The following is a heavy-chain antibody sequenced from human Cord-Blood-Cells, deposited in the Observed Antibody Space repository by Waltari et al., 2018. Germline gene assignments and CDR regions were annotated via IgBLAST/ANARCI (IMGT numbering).Heavy chain of an antibody. CDR1: GYTFTSYA. CDR3: ARGSGLLVGAITPFDY. CDR2: INAGNGNT. J-gene: IGHJ4*02. D-gene: IGHD1-26*01. Sequence: QVQLVQSGAEVKNPGASVKVSCKASGYTFTSYAVHWVRQAPGQRLEWMGWINAGNGNTKYSQKFQGRVTITRDTSASTAYMELSSLRSEDTAVYYCARGSGLLVGAITPFDYWGQGTLVTVSS. V-gene: IGHV1-3*01.